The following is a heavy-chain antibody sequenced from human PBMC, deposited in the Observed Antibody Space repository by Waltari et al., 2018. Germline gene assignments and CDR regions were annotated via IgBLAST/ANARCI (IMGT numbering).Heavy chain of an antibody. CDR3: ARDRGYCGGDCYKNLDS. CDR2: IKKDGGEK. CDR1: GFTFRDYW. D-gene: IGHD2-21*01. V-gene: IGHV3-7*01. Sequence: EVQLVESGGGLVQPGGSLSLSCAAFGFTFRDYWMTWVRQAPGKGLEWVANIKKDGGEKYYVDSVKGRFTVSRDNAKNSLYLQMSSLRAEDTAVYYCARDRGYCGGDCYKNLDSWGQGTLVAVSS. J-gene: IGHJ4*02.